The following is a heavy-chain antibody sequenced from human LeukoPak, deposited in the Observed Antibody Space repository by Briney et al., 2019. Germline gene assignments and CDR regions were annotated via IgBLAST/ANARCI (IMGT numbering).Heavy chain of an antibody. J-gene: IGHJ4*02. V-gene: IGHV3-21*01. Sequence: PGGSLRLSCAASGFTFSSYSMNWVRQAPGKGLEWVSSISSSSSYIYYADSVKGRFTISRDNAKNSLYLQMNSLRAEDTAVYYCARGGPDYGDYAFDYWGQGTLVTVSS. CDR2: ISSSSSYI. D-gene: IGHD4-17*01. CDR1: GFTFSSYS. CDR3: ARGGPDYGDYAFDY.